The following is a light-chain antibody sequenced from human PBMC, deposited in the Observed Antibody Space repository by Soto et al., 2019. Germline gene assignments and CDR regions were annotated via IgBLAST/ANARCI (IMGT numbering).Light chain of an antibody. CDR1: QSLANSF. CDR3: QLYGSSHTYI. J-gene: IGKJ2*01. V-gene: IGKV3-20*01. CDR2: DTS. Sequence: EVVLTQSPGTLSLSPGKRSTLSCRASQSLANSFIAWYQQKPGQAPRLLIYDTSSRASGIPDSFSGSGSGTDFTLTISRLEPEDFTVYYCQLYGSSHTYIFGPGTKVDIK.